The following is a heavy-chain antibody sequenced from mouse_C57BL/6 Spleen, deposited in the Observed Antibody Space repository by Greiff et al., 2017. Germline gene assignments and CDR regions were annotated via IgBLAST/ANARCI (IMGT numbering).Heavy chain of an antibody. CDR2: IHPNSGST. J-gene: IGHJ1*03. V-gene: IGHV1-64*01. Sequence: QVQLQQPGAELVKPGASVKLSCKASGYTFTSYWMHWVKQRPGQGLEWIGMIHPNSGSTNYNEKFKSKATLTVDKSSSTRYMQLSSLTSEDYAVYYCARADWDVRYFDVWGTGTTVTVSS. CDR3: ARADWDVRYFDV. D-gene: IGHD4-1*01. CDR1: GYTFTSYW.